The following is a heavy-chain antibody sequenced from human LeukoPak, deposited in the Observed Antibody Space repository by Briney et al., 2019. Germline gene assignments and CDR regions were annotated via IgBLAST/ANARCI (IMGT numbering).Heavy chain of an antibody. Sequence: PSETLSLTCAVYGYSISSGYYWGWIRQPPGKGLERLGSIYHSGSTYYNPSLKSRVTISVDTSKNQFSLQLSSVTAADTAVYYCARDYGDYGGWYYYYGMDVWGKGTTVTVSS. J-gene: IGHJ6*04. CDR2: IYHSGST. CDR1: GYSISSGYY. CDR3: ARDYGDYGGWYYYYGMDV. D-gene: IGHD4-17*01. V-gene: IGHV4-38-2*01.